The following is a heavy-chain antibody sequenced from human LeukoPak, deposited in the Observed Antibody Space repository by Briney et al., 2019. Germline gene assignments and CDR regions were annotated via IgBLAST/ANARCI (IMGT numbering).Heavy chain of an antibody. CDR1: GITVNTNY. Sequence: PGGSLRLSCAASGITVNTNYMSWVRQAPGKGLEWVSIIYSSGATFYADSVKGRFTISRESSKNTLWLQMNSLRVDDTAVYYCARLHYDVLTGPFDYWGQGTLVTVSS. CDR2: IYSSGAT. V-gene: IGHV3-66*04. J-gene: IGHJ4*02. D-gene: IGHD3-9*01. CDR3: ARLHYDVLTGPFDY.